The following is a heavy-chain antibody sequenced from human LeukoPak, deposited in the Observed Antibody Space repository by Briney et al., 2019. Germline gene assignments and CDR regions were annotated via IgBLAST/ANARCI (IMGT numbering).Heavy chain of an antibody. CDR1: GFTSVNYA. CDR2: ISGSGGST. Sequence: GGSLRLSCAATGFTSVNYAMSWVRQAPGKGLEWVSSISGSGGSTYYADSVKGRFTISRDNSKNTLYLQMNSLRAEDTAVYYCAKGTYYYDSSGYSVDYWGQGTLATVSS. CDR3: AKGTYYYDSSGYSVDY. V-gene: IGHV3-23*01. D-gene: IGHD3-22*01. J-gene: IGHJ4*02.